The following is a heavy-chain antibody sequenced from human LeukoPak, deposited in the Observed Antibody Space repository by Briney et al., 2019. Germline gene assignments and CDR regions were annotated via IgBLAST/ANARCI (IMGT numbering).Heavy chain of an antibody. Sequence: PGGSLRLSCAASGFTFSSYAMHWARQAPGKGLEWVAVISYDGSNKYYADSVKGRFTISRDNSKNTLYLQMNSLRAEDTAVYYCARDVERGSGSYRYWGQRTLVTVSS. CDR2: ISYDGSNK. D-gene: IGHD1-26*01. CDR1: GFTFSSYA. V-gene: IGHV3-30-3*01. J-gene: IGHJ4*02. CDR3: ARDVERGSGSYRY.